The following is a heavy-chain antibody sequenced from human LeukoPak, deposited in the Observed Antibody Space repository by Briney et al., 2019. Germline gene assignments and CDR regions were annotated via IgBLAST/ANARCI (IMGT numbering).Heavy chain of an antibody. V-gene: IGHV1-46*01. Sequence: ASVTVSCTASGYTFTNYYMHWVRQAPGQGLEWMGMINPTGGSTTYAQTFQGRVTMTRDTSTSTVYMELSSLRSEDTAVYYCARVPYCSNGICYTHYYCDYWGQGTLVTVSS. CDR1: GYTFTNYY. CDR3: ARVPYCSNGICYTHYYCDY. CDR2: INPTGGST. J-gene: IGHJ4*02. D-gene: IGHD2-8*01.